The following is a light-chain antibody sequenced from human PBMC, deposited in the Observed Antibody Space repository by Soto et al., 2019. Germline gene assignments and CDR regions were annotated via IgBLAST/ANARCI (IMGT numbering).Light chain of an antibody. Sequence: EIVMTQSPATLSVSPGERATLSCRASQSIRRNLAWYQQKPGQAPRLLIYGASTRATGIPDRFSGSGSGTEFTLTIISLQSEDSAVYYCQQYNNWPPWTFGQGTKVEIK. V-gene: IGKV3-15*01. J-gene: IGKJ1*01. CDR3: QQYNNWPPWT. CDR1: QSIRRN. CDR2: GAS.